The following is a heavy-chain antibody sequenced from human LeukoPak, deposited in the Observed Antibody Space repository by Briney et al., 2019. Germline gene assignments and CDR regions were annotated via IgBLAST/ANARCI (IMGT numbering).Heavy chain of an antibody. D-gene: IGHD3-3*01. V-gene: IGHV4-30-2*01. J-gene: IGHJ5*02. CDR1: GGSISSGGYS. CDR2: IYHSGST. CDR3: ARDVSHYDRRFDP. Sequence: PSETLSLTCAVSGGSISSGGYSWSWIRQPPGKGLEWIGYIYHSGSTYYNPSLKSRVTISVDRSKNQFSLKLSSVTAADTAVYYCARDVSHYDRRFDPWGQGTLVTVSS.